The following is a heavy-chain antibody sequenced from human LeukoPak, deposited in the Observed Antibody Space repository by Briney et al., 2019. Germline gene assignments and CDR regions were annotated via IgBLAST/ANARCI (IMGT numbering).Heavy chain of an antibody. CDR1: GSYFVGYW. J-gene: IGHJ4*02. CDR3: ARSGIASTSSDY. CDR2: IYPGDSDT. V-gene: IGHV5-51*01. D-gene: IGHD1-1*01. Sequence: GGSLQISWQTSGSYFVGYWLGGVRRLQGKGLEWMGIIYPGDSDTKYSPSFKGQVTISADKSLSTAYLQWSSLRASDTAMYYCARSGIASTSSDYWGQATLVTVSS.